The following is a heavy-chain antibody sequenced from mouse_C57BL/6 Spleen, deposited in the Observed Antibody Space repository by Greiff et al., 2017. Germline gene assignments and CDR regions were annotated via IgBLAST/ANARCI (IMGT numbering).Heavy chain of an antibody. J-gene: IGHJ3*01. CDR3: ARNRGTYSNYPFAY. CDR2: IWSGGST. V-gene: IGHV2-2*01. CDR1: GFSLTSYG. Sequence: VKLVESGPGLVQPSQSLSITCTVSGFSLTSYGVHWVRQSPGKGLEWLGVIWSGGSTDYNAAFISRLSISKDNSKSQVFFKMNSLQADDTAIYYCARNRGTYSNYPFAYWGQGTLVTVSA. D-gene: IGHD2-5*01.